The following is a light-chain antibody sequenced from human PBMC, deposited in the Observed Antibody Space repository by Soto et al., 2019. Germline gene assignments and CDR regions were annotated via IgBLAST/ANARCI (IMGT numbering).Light chain of an antibody. CDR1: QSVSSSY. Sequence: EIVLTQSPVTLSLSPGERATLSCRASQSVSSSYLAWYQQKPGQAPRLLIYGASSRATGIPDRFSGSGSGTDFTLTISRLEPEDFAVYYCQQYGSSPPVTFGQGIKVDI. CDR2: GAS. CDR3: QQYGSSPPVT. J-gene: IGKJ1*01. V-gene: IGKV3-20*01.